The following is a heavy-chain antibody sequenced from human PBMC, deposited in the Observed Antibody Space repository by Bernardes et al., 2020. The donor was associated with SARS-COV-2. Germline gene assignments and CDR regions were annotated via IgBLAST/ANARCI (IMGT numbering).Heavy chain of an antibody. CDR1: GFTFSSYA. D-gene: IGHD3-9*01. Sequence: GGSLRLSCAASGFTFSSYAMSWVRQAPGKGLEWVSAISGSGGSTYYADSVKGRFTISRDNSKNTLYLQMNSLRAEDTAVYYCAKDSLRYFDWSLGYFDYWGQGTLVTVSS. V-gene: IGHV3-23*01. CDR3: AKDSLRYFDWSLGYFDY. J-gene: IGHJ4*02. CDR2: ISGSGGST.